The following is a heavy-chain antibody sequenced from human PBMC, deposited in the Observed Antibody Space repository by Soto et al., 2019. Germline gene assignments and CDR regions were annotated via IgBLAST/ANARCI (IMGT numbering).Heavy chain of an antibody. Sequence: SETLSLTCTVSGGSVSSGSYYWSWIRQPPGKGLEWIGYIHYSGSTNYNPSLKSRVTISVDTSKNQFSLKLSSVTAADTAVYYCARFITYYYDSSGYYYYYGMDVWGQGTTVTVSS. D-gene: IGHD3-22*01. CDR2: IHYSGST. V-gene: IGHV4-61*01. CDR3: ARFITYYYDSSGYYYYYGMDV. J-gene: IGHJ6*02. CDR1: GGSVSSGSYY.